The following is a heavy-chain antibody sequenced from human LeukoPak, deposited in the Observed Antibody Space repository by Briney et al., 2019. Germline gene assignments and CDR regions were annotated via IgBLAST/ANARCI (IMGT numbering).Heavy chain of an antibody. Sequence: SETLSLTCTVFGDSVSSSNYYWAWFRQPPGKGLDWIGSLYYDGRTYYSPSLESRVTVSVDTSKNQFSLKLSSVTAADTAVYYCAADPAENDYGDYWGQGTLVTVSS. CDR1: GDSVSSSNYY. CDR3: AADPAENDYGDY. V-gene: IGHV4-39*01. J-gene: IGHJ4*02. CDR2: LYYDGRT.